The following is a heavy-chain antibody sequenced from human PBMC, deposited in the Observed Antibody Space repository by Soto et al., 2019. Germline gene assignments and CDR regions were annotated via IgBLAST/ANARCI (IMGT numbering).Heavy chain of an antibody. CDR1: GGSISSSSYY. Sequence: QLQLQESGPGLVKPSETLSLTCTVSGGSISSSSYYWGWIRQPPGKGLEWIGSIYYSGSTYYNPSLKSRVTTPVATPRTHFSLRRSCGTAADPPVYYCGGLGSSSWPRGYNYNSMAAWGKGPRVTVS. CDR3: GGLGSSSWPRGYNYNSMAA. V-gene: IGHV4-39*01. D-gene: IGHD6-13*01. CDR2: IYYSGST. J-gene: IGHJ4*01.